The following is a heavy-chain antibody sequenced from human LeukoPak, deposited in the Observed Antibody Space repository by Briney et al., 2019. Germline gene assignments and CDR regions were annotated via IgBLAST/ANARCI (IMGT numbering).Heavy chain of an antibody. D-gene: IGHD4-23*01. CDR2: ISYDGSNK. V-gene: IGHV3-30-3*01. CDR3: VYGGNSTCFDI. J-gene: IGHJ3*02. CDR1: GFTLSTNS. Sequence: GGSLRLSCAASGFTLSTNSMHWVRQGPGKGLEWLAVISYDGSNKYYADSVKGRFTISRDNAKNTLYLHMNGLRADDTAVYYCVYGGNSTCFDIWGQGTMVTVSS.